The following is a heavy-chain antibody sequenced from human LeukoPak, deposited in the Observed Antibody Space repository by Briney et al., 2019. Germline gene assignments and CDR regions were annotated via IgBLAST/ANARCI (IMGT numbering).Heavy chain of an antibody. Sequence: GGSLRLSCAASGFTFSSYSMNWVRQAPGKGLEWVSSISSSSSYIYYADSVKGRFTISRDNAKNSLYLQMNSLRAEDTAVYYCARDRGYSGSWYYFDYWGQGTLVTVSS. D-gene: IGHD6-13*01. CDR3: ARDRGYSGSWYYFDY. CDR1: GFTFSSYS. CDR2: ISSSSSYI. V-gene: IGHV3-21*01. J-gene: IGHJ4*02.